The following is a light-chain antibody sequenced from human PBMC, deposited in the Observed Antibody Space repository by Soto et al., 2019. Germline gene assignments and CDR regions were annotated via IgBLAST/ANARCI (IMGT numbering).Light chain of an antibody. CDR2: SND. Sequence: QAVVTQPPSASGTPGQRVTISCSGSSSNIGSNTVNWYQQLPGTAPKLLIYSNDQRPSGVPDRFSGSKSGTSASLAISGLQAEDDADYFCAAWDDSLNGPDWVFGGGTKLTVL. V-gene: IGLV1-44*01. J-gene: IGLJ3*02. CDR1: SSNIGSNT. CDR3: AAWDDSLNGPDWV.